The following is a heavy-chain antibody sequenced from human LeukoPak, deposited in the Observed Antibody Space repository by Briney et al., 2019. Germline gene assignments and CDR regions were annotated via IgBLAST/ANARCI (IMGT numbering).Heavy chain of an antibody. D-gene: IGHD5-18*01. J-gene: IGHJ5*02. Sequence: PSDTLSLTCTVSGYSISSGYYWGWMRPPPGKGLEWIGSIYHSGSTYYNPSLKSRVTISVDTSKNQFSLKLSSVTAADTAVYYCARGGFGYSYGYPYNWFDPWGQGTLVTVSS. CDR1: GYSISSGYY. V-gene: IGHV4-38-2*02. CDR2: IYHSGST. CDR3: ARGGFGYSYGYPYNWFDP.